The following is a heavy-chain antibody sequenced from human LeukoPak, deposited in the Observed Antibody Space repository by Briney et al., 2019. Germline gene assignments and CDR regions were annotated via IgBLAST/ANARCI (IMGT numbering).Heavy chain of an antibody. Sequence: PGGSLRLSCAASGFTFSNAWMSWVRQAPGKGLEWVGRIKSKTDGGTTDYAAPVKGRFTISRDDSKNTLYLQMNSLKTEDTAVYYCTTDPHYYDYVWGSWLFDYWGQGTLVTVSS. CDR1: GFTFSNAW. D-gene: IGHD3-16*01. V-gene: IGHV3-15*01. J-gene: IGHJ4*02. CDR3: TTDPHYYDYVWGSWLFDY. CDR2: IKSKTDGGTT.